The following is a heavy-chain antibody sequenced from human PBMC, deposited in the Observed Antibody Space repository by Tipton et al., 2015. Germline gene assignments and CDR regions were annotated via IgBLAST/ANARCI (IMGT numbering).Heavy chain of an antibody. CDR3: AKGWGNWNADY. V-gene: IGHV3-23*01. J-gene: IGHJ4*02. CDR1: GFTFSRYW. CDR2: ITGNSGTT. D-gene: IGHD1-1*01. Sequence: SLRLSCAASGFTFSRYWMHWVRQAPGKGLVWVSTITGNSGTTYYAGSVKGRFTVSRDNSKNALYLQMNSLRVDDTAVYYCAKGWGNWNADYWGQGTLVAVSS.